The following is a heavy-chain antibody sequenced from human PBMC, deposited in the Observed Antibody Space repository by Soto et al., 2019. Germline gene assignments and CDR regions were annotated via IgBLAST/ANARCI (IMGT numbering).Heavy chain of an antibody. CDR1: GGSFSGYY. Sequence: ILSLTCAVYGGSFSGYYWSWIRQPPGKGLEWIGEINHSGSTNYNPSLKSRVTISVDTSKNQFSLKLSSVTAADTAVYYCERVAGATAARWGQGTLVTVSS. D-gene: IGHD1-26*01. J-gene: IGHJ4*02. CDR2: INHSGST. CDR3: ERVAGATAAR. V-gene: IGHV4-34*01.